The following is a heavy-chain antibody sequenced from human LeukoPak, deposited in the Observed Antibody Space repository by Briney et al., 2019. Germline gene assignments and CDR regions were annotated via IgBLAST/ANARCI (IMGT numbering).Heavy chain of an antibody. CDR2: INPSSGDT. CDR1: AYTFTDYY. Sequence: ASVKVSCKASAYTFTDYYVHWVRQAPGQGLEWMGRINPSSGDTNYAQNFQGRVTMTRDTSISTAYMELSRLRSDDTAVYYCARAYKTYYDFWSGYYHYYGMDVWGQGTTVTVSS. V-gene: IGHV1-2*06. J-gene: IGHJ6*02. CDR3: ARAYKTYYDFWSGYYHYYGMDV. D-gene: IGHD3-3*01.